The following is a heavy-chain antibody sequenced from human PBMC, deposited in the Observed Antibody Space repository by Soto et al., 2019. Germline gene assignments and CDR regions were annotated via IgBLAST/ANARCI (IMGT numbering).Heavy chain of an antibody. CDR1: GGSGSSYY. V-gene: IGHV4-59*04. J-gene: IGHJ4*02. CDR3: ASRYVDIVATILFDY. D-gene: IGHD5-12*01. CDR2: VYYSGST. Sequence: FETLSLTCTVSGGSGSSYYWSWIRQSPGKGLEWIGYVYYSGSTYYNPSLKSRVTISVDTSKNQFSLKLSSVTAADTAVYYCASRYVDIVATILFDYWGQGTLVTVSS.